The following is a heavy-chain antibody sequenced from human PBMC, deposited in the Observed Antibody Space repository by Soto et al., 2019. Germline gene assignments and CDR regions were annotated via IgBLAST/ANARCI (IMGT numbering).Heavy chain of an antibody. D-gene: IGHD3-3*01. CDR2: IIPIFGTA. V-gene: IGHV1-69*13. CDR3: ARGSTITIFGVVISTSFDY. J-gene: IGHJ4*02. CDR1: GGTFSSYA. Sequence: ASVKVSCKASGGTFSSYAISWVRQAPGQGLEWMGGIIPIFGTANYAQKFQGRVTITADESTSTAYMELSSLRSEDTAVYYCARGSTITIFGVVISTSFDYWGQGTLVTVSS.